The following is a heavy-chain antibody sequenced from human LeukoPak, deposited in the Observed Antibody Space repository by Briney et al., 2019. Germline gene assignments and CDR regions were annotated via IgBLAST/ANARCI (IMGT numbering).Heavy chain of an antibody. D-gene: IGHD3-10*01. CDR2: IYYSGST. CDR3: ARGDGLWFGELLSAFDI. J-gene: IGHJ3*02. CDR1: GGSISSYY. V-gene: IGHV4-59*01. Sequence: NPSETLSLTCTVSGGSISSYYWSWIRQPPGKGLEWIGYIYYSGSTNYSPSLKSRVTISVDTSKNQFSLKLSSVTAADTAVYYCARGDGLWFGELLSAFDIWGQGTMVTVSS.